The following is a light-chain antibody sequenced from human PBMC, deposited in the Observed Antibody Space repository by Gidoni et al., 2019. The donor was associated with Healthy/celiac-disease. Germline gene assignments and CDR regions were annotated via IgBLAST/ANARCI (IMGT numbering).Light chain of an antibody. J-gene: IGKJ4*01. CDR1: QSVSSSY. CDR3: QQYGSSPLT. Sequence: DIVLTQSPGTLSLSPGARATLSCSASQSVSSSYLAWYQQKPGQAPRLLIYGASSRATGIPDRFSGSGSGTDFTLTISRLEPEDFAVYYCQQYGSSPLTFGGGTKVEIK. V-gene: IGKV3-20*01. CDR2: GAS.